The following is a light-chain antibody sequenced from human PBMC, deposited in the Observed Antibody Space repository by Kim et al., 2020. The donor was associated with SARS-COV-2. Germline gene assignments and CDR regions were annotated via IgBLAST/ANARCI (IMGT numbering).Light chain of an antibody. J-gene: IGKJ2*01. V-gene: IGKV1-39*01. CDR3: QQSYTAPHT. CDR2: ATS. Sequence: DIQLTQSPSSLFASVGDRVTVTCRASEDIKNYVNWYQQRLGQAPKLLMYATSTLESGVPFRFSGSGSGTDFTLTISSLQPEDFATYFCQQSYTAPHTFGQGTKVDIK. CDR1: EDIKNY.